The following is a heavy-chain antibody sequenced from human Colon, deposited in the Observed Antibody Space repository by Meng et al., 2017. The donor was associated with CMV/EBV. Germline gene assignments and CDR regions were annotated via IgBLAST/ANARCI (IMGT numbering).Heavy chain of an antibody. V-gene: IGHV1-46*02. J-gene: IGHJ5*02. CDR2: INMSTGTT. CDR1: GHTFNSYC. CDR3: ASDYGSGMGEWLDP. D-gene: IGHD3-10*01. Sequence: QVVLVQSGAEVMKPWSSVKISCKSFGHTFNSYCSHWVRQAPGQGLEWMGIINMSTGTTTYAQKMQGRVRMTMDTSTSTVYMELSSLRNEDTAVYYCASDYGSGMGEWLDPWGQGTLVTVSS.